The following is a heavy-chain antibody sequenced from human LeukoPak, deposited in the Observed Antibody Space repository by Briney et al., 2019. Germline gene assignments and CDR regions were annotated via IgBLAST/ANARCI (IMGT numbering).Heavy chain of an antibody. CDR2: IKQDGSEK. CDR1: GFTFSSYW. CDR3: ARDDLLDY. V-gene: IGHV3-7*01. J-gene: IGHJ4*02. Sequence: PGGSLRLSCAAAGFTFSSYWMMWVRQAPGKGLEWVANIKQDGSEKYYVDSVKGRFTISRDNAKNSLYLQMNSLRAEDKVVYYCARDDLLDYWGQGTLVTVSS.